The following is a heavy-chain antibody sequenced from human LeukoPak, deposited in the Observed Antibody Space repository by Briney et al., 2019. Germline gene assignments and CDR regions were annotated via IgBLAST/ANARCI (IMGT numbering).Heavy chain of an antibody. D-gene: IGHD6-19*01. V-gene: IGHV3-23*01. J-gene: IGHJ4*02. CDR1: GLTFSTYA. Sequence: GGSLRLSCAASGLTFSTYAMSWVRHAPGKGLELVSSITSSGYDTYYRNSVKGRFNISRDNSENTLYLQMNSLRTGDTAMDYCAKDSRETLAGTEDYWGRGTLVTVTS. CDR3: AKDSRETLAGTEDY. CDR2: ITSSGYDT.